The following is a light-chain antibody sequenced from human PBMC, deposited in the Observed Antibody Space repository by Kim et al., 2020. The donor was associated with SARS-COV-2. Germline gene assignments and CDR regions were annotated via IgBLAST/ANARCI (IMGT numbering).Light chain of an antibody. CDR2: YDS. Sequence: SYELTQPPSVSVAPGKTARITCGGNNIGSKSVHWYQQKPGQAPVLVIYYDSDRPSGIPERFSGSNSGNTATLTISRVEAGDEADYYCQVWDSSSDPVVFGGGTQLTV. CDR1: NIGSKS. J-gene: IGLJ2*01. V-gene: IGLV3-21*04. CDR3: QVWDSSSDPVV.